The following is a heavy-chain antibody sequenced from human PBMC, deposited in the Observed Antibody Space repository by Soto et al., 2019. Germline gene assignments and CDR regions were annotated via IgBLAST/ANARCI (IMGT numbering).Heavy chain of an antibody. CDR1: GFTFSSFA. J-gene: IGHJ6*02. CDR3: YYYGMDV. Sequence: GGSLRLSCAASGFTFSSFAMSWVRQAPGKGLQWVSVISAGGGSTYYADSVKGRFTISRDTSKNTLYLQMNSLRAEDTAVYYFYYYGMDVWGQGTTVTVSS. V-gene: IGHV3-23*01. CDR2: ISAGGGST.